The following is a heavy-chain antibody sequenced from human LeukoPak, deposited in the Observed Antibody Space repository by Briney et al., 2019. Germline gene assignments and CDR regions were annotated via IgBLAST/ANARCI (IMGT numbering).Heavy chain of an antibody. CDR2: IIPIFGTA. Sequence: SVKVSCKASGGTFSSYAISWVRQAPGQGLEWMGGIIPIFGTANYAQKFQGRVTITADKSTSTAYMELSSLRSEDTAVYYCASQVTTRNWFDPWGQGTLVTVSS. J-gene: IGHJ5*02. D-gene: IGHD4-17*01. V-gene: IGHV1-69*06. CDR1: GGTFSSYA. CDR3: ASQVTTRNWFDP.